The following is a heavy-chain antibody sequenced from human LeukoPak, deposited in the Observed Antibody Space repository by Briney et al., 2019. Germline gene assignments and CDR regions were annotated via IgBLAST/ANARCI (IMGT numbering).Heavy chain of an antibody. V-gene: IGHV3-23*01. CDR1: GFTFTSYA. Sequence: TGGSLRLSCAASGFTFTSYAMSWVRQAPGKGLEWVSTINGRGVSTYYADSVRGRFTISRDNSKNTVYLQMSSLRADDTAVYHCAKDSRFFDWLLPVFDYWGQGTLVSVSS. CDR2: INGRGVST. CDR3: AKDSRFFDWLLPVFDY. D-gene: IGHD3-9*01. J-gene: IGHJ4*02.